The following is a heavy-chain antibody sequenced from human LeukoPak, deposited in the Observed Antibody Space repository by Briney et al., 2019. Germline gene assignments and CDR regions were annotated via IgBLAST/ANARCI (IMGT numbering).Heavy chain of an antibody. Sequence: GGSLRLSCAASGFTFSSYSMNWVRQAPGKGLEWVSSISSSSSYIYYADSVKGRFTISRDNAKNSLYLQMNSLRAEDTAVYYCARGWPPNDYDSSGYRDYWGQGTLVTVSS. J-gene: IGHJ4*02. CDR3: ARGWPPNDYDSSGYRDY. CDR1: GFTFSSYS. CDR2: ISSSSSYI. V-gene: IGHV3-21*01. D-gene: IGHD3-22*01.